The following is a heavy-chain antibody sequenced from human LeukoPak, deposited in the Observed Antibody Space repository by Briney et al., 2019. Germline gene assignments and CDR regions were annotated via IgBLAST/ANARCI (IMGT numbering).Heavy chain of an antibody. V-gene: IGHV1-2*02. D-gene: IGHD3-3*01. J-gene: IGHJ3*02. Sequence: ASVKVSCKASGYTFTGYYMHWVRQAPGQGLEWMGRITPNSGGTNYAQKFQGRVTMTRDTSINTAYMELSRLRSDDTAVYYCARTAQFGVVEDAFDIWGQGTMVTVSS. CDR1: GYTFTGYY. CDR3: ARTAQFGVVEDAFDI. CDR2: ITPNSGGT.